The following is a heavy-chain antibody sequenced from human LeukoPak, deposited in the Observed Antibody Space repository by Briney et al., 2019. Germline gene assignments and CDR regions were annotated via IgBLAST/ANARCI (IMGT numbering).Heavy chain of an antibody. Sequence: GGSLRLSCAASGFTFSSYAMHWVRQAPGKGLEWVAVISYDGSNKYYADSVKGRFTISRDNAKNSLYLQMNSLRAEDTAVYYCARDARGIYEDWGQGTLVTVSS. CDR2: ISYDGSNK. CDR3: ARDARGIYED. D-gene: IGHD5/OR15-5a*01. CDR1: GFTFSSYA. V-gene: IGHV3-30-3*01. J-gene: IGHJ4*02.